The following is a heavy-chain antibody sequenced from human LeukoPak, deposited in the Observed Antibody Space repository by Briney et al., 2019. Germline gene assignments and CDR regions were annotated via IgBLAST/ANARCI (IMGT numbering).Heavy chain of an antibody. CDR3: ARMRDLGYYYMDV. CDR2: IYSRGST. CDR1: GGSINSSTYY. Sequence: KPSETLSLTCTVSGGSINSSTYYWGWIRQPPGKGLEWIGSIYSRGSTYYNPSLKSRVTISVDTSKTQFSLKLSSVTAADTAVYYCARMRDLGYYYMDVWGKGTTVTVSS. J-gene: IGHJ6*03. V-gene: IGHV4-39*01.